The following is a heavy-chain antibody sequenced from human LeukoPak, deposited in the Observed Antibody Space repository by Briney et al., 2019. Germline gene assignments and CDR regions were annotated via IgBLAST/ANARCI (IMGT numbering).Heavy chain of an antibody. CDR1: GFTFSDYY. D-gene: IGHD3-3*01. V-gene: IGHV3-11*01. J-gene: IGHJ6*02. CDR3: AREKLLIFGVVISPYGMDV. Sequence: GGSLRLSCAASGFTFSDYYMSWIRQAPGKGLEWVSYISSSGSTIYYADSVKGRFTISRDNAKNSLYLQMNSLRAEGTAVYYCAREKLLIFGVVISPYGMDVWGQGTTVTVSS. CDR2: ISSSGSTI.